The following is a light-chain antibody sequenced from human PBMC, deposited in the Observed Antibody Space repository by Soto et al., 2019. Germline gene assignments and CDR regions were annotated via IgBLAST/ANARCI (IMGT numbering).Light chain of an antibody. CDR1: QSVSSN. V-gene: IGKV3D-15*01. CDR2: GVS. J-gene: IGKJ3*01. Sequence: EIVMTQSPATLSVSPGERATLSCRASQSVSSNLAWYQQKPGQAPRLLLYGVSTRATGIPARFSGSGSGTEFTLTISSLQSEDFAVYYWQQYNNWPRTFGPGTNVDFK. CDR3: QQYNNWPRT.